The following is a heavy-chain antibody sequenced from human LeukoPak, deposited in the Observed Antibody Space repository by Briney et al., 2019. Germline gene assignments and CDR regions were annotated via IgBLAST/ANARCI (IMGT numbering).Heavy chain of an antibody. CDR2: IDHSGST. V-gene: IGHV4-34*01. Sequence: SETLSLTCAVYGGSFSGYYWSWIRQPPGKGLEWIGEIDHSGSTNYNPSLKSRVTISVDTSKNQFSLKLSSVTAADTAVYYCARVGYSYGYGYWGQGTLVTVSS. CDR1: GGSFSGYY. D-gene: IGHD5-18*01. J-gene: IGHJ4*02. CDR3: ARVGYSYGYGY.